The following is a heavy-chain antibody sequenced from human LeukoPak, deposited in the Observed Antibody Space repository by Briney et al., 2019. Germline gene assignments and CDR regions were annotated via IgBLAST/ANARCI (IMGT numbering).Heavy chain of an antibody. J-gene: IGHJ4*02. Sequence: PGGSLRLSCAASGFTFSGSAMHWVRQASGKELEWVGRIRSKANSYATAYAASGKVRFTISRDDSKNTAYLQMNSLKTEDTAVYYCTRHGAAVAAGWGQGTLVTVSS. D-gene: IGHD6-19*01. CDR1: GFTFSGSA. CDR2: IRSKANSYAT. CDR3: TRHGAAVAAG. V-gene: IGHV3-73*01.